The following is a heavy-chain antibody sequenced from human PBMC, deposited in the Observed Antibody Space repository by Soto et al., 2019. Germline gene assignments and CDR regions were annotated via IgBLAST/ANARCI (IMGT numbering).Heavy chain of an antibody. CDR1: GGSISRSSYY. CDR2: IYYSGST. V-gene: IGHV4-39*01. CDR3: ARHSDCSGGSCYSEYFAVGNWFDP. D-gene: IGHD2-15*01. Sequence: QLQLQESGPGLVKPSETLSLTCTVSGGSISRSSYYWGWIRQPPGKGLEWIGSIYYSGSTYSNPSLKSLVTISVDTSKNQLSLGLSSVTAADTAGYYCARHSDCSGGSCYSEYFAVGNWFDPWGQGTLVTVSS. J-gene: IGHJ5*02.